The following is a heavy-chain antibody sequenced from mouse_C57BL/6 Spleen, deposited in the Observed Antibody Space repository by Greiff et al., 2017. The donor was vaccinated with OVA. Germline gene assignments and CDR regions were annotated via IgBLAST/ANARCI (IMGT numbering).Heavy chain of an antibody. Sequence: QVQLKESGPGLVQPSQSLSITCTVSGFSFTSYGVHWVRQSPGKGLEWLGVIWSGGSTDYNAAFISRLSISKDNSKSQVFCKMNSLQADDTAIYYCARNGGNGDAMDYGGQGTSVTVSS. D-gene: IGHD1-1*01. CDR1: GFSFTSYG. CDR3: ARNGGNGDAMDY. CDR2: IWSGGST. V-gene: IGHV2-2*01. J-gene: IGHJ4*01.